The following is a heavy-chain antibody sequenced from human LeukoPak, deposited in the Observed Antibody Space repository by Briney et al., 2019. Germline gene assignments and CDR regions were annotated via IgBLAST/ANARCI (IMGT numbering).Heavy chain of an antibody. CDR1: GGSFTGNY. D-gene: IGHD3-22*01. CDR3: ARSKGAMIRGGFDY. J-gene: IGHJ4*02. V-gene: IGHV4-34*01. Sequence: SETLSLTCAVYGGSFTGNYASWIRQPPGKGLEWVGEINHSGSTNYNPSLKSRVTISVDTSKNQFSLKLSSVTAADTAVYYCARSKGAMIRGGFDYWGQGTLVTVSS. CDR2: INHSGST.